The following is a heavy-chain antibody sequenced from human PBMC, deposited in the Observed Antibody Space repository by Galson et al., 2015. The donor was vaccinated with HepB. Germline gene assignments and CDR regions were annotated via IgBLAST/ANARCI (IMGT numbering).Heavy chain of an antibody. CDR3: ARGGSTDCGGDCYSSFDI. Sequence: SLRLSCAASGFTFSSYGMHWVRQAPGKGLEWVAVIWYDGSNKYYPDSVKGRFTISRDNSKNTLYLQMNSLRAEDTAMYYCARGGSTDCGGDCYSSFDIWGQGTMVTVSS. J-gene: IGHJ3*02. D-gene: IGHD2-21*01. CDR1: GFTFSSYG. V-gene: IGHV3-33*01. CDR2: IWYDGSNK.